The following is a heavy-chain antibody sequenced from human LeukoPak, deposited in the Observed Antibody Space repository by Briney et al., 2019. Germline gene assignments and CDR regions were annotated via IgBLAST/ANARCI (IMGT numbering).Heavy chain of an antibody. CDR3: AKHILRNRALSSMVRGVTFEY. CDR1: GFTSSSNA. J-gene: IGHJ4*02. CDR2: LSDSGDSK. V-gene: IGHV3-23*01. D-gene: IGHD3-10*01. Sequence: GGSLRLSCAASGFTSSSNAMNWVRQAPGKGLEWVSTLSDSGDSKYYADSVKGRFTISRDTSKNTLYLQINSLRAEDTDVYYCAKHILRNRALSSMVRGVTFEYWGQGTLVTVSS.